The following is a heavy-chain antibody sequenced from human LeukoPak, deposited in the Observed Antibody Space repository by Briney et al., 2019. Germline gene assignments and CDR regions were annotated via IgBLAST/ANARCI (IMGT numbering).Heavy chain of an antibody. V-gene: IGHV3-49*04. Sequence: GGSLRLSCTTSGFTFGDYAMSWVRQAPGKGLEWVGFIRSKAYGGTTEYAASVKGRFTISRDDSRRIVYLQMNSLKAEDTAVYYCTREGRGSDAFDYWGQGTLVTVSS. CDR3: TREGRGSDAFDY. CDR2: IRSKAYGGTT. D-gene: IGHD3-16*01. CDR1: GFTFGDYA. J-gene: IGHJ4*02.